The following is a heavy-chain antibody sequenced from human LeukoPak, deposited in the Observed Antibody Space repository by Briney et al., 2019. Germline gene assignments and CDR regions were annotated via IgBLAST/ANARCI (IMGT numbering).Heavy chain of an antibody. Sequence: PSETLSLTCAVSGYSISSGYYWGWIRPPPGKRLEWIGHIYHSGSTYYNPFLKSRVAISVDTSKNQFSLKLSSVTAADTAVYYCARLGYCSSTSCYRGYFDYWGQGTLVTVSS. CDR2: IYHSGST. V-gene: IGHV4-38-2*01. D-gene: IGHD2-2*01. J-gene: IGHJ4*02. CDR1: GYSISSGYY. CDR3: ARLGYCSSTSCYRGYFDY.